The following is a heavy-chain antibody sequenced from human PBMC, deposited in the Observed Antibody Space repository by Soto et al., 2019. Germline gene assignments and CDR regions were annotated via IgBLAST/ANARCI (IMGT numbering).Heavy chain of an antibody. Sequence: QVQLVESGGGVVQPGRSLRLSCAASGFTFRNYGMHWVRQAPGKGLEWLAVTSHDGTNKYYADSVKGRFTISRDNSKNTLYLQMNSLRAEDSAVYYLANEKAAAGDYYYAIDVWGQGTTVTVSS. CDR3: ANEKAAAGDYYYAIDV. CDR2: TSHDGTNK. J-gene: IGHJ6*02. D-gene: IGHD6-13*01. V-gene: IGHV3-30*18. CDR1: GFTFRNYG.